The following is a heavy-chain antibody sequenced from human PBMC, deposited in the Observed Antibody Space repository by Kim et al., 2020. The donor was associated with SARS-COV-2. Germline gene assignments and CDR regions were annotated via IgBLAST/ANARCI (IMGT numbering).Heavy chain of an antibody. Sequence: SGPTLVNPTQTLTLTCTFSGFSLSTSGMCVSWIRQPPGKALEWLARIDWDDDKYYSTSLKTRLTISKDTSKNQVVLTMTNMDPVDTATYYCARIRGSSGSTGSKYAFDIWGQGKMVTVSS. D-gene: IGHD6-19*01. CDR3: ARIRGSSGSTGSKYAFDI. V-gene: IGHV2-70*11. CDR1: GFSLSTSGMC. J-gene: IGHJ3*02. CDR2: IDWDDDK.